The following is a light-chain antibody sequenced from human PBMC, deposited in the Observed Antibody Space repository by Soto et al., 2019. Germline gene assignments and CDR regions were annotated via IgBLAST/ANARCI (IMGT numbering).Light chain of an antibody. CDR3: QQRSNWPPT. J-gene: IGKJ1*01. Sequence: EIVLTQSPATLSLSPWERATLSCRASQSVSSSLAWYQQKPGLAPRLLIYDSSNRATGIPARFSGSGSGTDFTLPLSSLEPEDFAVYYCQQRSNWPPTFGQGTKV. V-gene: IGKV3-11*01. CDR1: QSVSSS. CDR2: DSS.